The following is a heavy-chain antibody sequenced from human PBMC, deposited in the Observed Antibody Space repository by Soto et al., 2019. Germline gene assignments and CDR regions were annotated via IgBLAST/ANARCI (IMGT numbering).Heavy chain of an antibody. CDR1: GSTFTGYY. CDR2: INPNSGGT. Sequence: AAVMGYCKTSGSTFTGYYVHWGRQAPGQGLEWMGWINPNSGGTNYAQKFQGRVTMTRDTSISTAYMELTSVTAADTAVYYCAGRPKEEYDTPFDYWGQGTPVTVSS. V-gene: IGHV1-2*02. J-gene: IGHJ4*02. D-gene: IGHD2-15*01. CDR3: AGRPKEEYDTPFDY.